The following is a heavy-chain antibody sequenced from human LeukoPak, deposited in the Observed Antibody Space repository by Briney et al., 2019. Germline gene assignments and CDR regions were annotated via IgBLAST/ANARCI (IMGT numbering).Heavy chain of an antibody. Sequence: SEALSLTCTVSGYSISSGYYWGWIRQPPGKGLEWIGSIHHSGSTNYNPSLKSRVTISLDTSKNQFSLKLSSVTAADTAVYYCARAYGGNSQYFQHWGQGTLVTVSS. CDR3: ARAYGGNSQYFQH. CDR1: GYSISSGYY. D-gene: IGHD4-23*01. V-gene: IGHV4-38-2*02. J-gene: IGHJ1*01. CDR2: IHHSGST.